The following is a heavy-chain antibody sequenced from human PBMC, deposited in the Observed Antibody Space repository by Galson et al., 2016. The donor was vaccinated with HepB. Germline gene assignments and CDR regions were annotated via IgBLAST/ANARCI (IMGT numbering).Heavy chain of an antibody. Sequence: SVKVSCKASGYSFTSFYLHWLRQAPGQGLEWMGIMNPSGGSAVYAQKFQGRVTTTRDTSTSTMYMKLTSLRSEDTAVYYCARDITGTLYFDYWGQGTLVTVSS. D-gene: IGHD1-7*01. V-gene: IGHV1-46*01. CDR1: GYSFTSFY. CDR2: MNPSGGSA. CDR3: ARDITGTLYFDY. J-gene: IGHJ4*02.